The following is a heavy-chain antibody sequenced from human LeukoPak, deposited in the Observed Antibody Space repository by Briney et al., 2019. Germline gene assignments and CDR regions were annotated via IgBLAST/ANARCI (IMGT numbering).Heavy chain of an antibody. Sequence: GGSLRLSCAASGFTFSSYAMSWVRQAPGKGLEWVANIKQDGSEKYYVDSVKGRFTISRDNAKNSLYLQMNSLRAEDTAVYYCARERDGYNSLTFDYWGQGTLVAVSS. J-gene: IGHJ4*02. CDR3: ARERDGYNSLTFDY. D-gene: IGHD5-24*01. CDR1: GFTFSSYA. V-gene: IGHV3-7*01. CDR2: IKQDGSEK.